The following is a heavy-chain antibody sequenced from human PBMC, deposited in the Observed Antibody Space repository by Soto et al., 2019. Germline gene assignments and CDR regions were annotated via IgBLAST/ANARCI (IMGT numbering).Heavy chain of an antibody. D-gene: IGHD6-13*01. CDR3: ARDGEGKAAAGMVY. V-gene: IGHV1-3*01. CDR2: INAGDGDT. CDR1: GYTITCCA. J-gene: IGHJ4*02. Sequence: QVQLVQSGAEVKKPGASVRVSCKASGYTITCCAMHWVRQAPGQRPGWMGWINAGDGDTKYSQNFQGRLTIIRDTAASSAYMELSSLRSEDTAVYYCARDGEGKAAAGMVYWGQGTLVTVSS.